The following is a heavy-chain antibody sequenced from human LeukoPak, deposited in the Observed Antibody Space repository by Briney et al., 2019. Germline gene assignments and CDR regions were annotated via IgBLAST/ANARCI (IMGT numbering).Heavy chain of an antibody. Sequence: PGGSLRLSCAASGFTVRSNYMSWVRQAPGKGLEWVTALSGSGSSTYYADSVKGRFTISRDNSKNTLYLQMKSLRAEDTAVYYCAKDISGSYLSFYFDYWGQGTLVTVPS. V-gene: IGHV3-23*01. D-gene: IGHD1-26*01. J-gene: IGHJ4*02. CDR1: GFTVRSNY. CDR3: AKDISGSYLSFYFDY. CDR2: LSGSGSST.